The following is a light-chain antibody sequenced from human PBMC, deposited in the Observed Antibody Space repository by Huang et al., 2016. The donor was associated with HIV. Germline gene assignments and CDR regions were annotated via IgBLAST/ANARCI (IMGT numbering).Light chain of an antibody. CDR2: SAS. CDR3: QQTFSVPLT. CDR1: QSLNNY. Sequence: DLQMTQSPSSLSASVGDRVTITCRASQSLNNYLNWYQQKPGKAPNLLIYSASTLQRGVPPRFSCGGSGTVFTLTISNLQPEDYATYYCQQTFSVPLTFGGGTKVEIK. V-gene: IGKV1-39*01. J-gene: IGKJ4*01.